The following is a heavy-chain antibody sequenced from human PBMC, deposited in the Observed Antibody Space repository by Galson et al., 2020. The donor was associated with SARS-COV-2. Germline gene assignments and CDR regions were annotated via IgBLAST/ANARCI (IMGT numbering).Heavy chain of an antibody. CDR3: AKANTAPITIFGVVIIPGAFDI. CDR2: ISGSGGST. CDR1: GFTFSSYA. J-gene: IGHJ3*02. Sequence: TGGSLRLSCAASGFTFSSYAMSWVRQAPGKGLEWVSAISGSGGSTYYADSVKGRFTISRDNSKNTLYLQMNSLRAEDTAVYYCAKANTAPITIFGVVIIPGAFDIWGQGTMVTVSS. D-gene: IGHD3-3*01. V-gene: IGHV3-23*01.